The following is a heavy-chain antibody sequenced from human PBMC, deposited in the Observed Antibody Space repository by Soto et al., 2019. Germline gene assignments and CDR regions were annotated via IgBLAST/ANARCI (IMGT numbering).Heavy chain of an antibody. V-gene: IGHV3-30-3*01. CDR3: ARDMRLRWYYFDY. Sequence: QVQLVESGGGVVQPGRSLRLSCAASGFTFSSYAMHWVRQAPGKGLEWVAVISYDGSNKYYADSVKGRFTISRDNSKNTLYLQMNILRAEDTAVYYCARDMRLRWYYFDYWGQGTLVTVSS. CDR1: GFTFSSYA. J-gene: IGHJ4*02. D-gene: IGHD4-17*01. CDR2: ISYDGSNK.